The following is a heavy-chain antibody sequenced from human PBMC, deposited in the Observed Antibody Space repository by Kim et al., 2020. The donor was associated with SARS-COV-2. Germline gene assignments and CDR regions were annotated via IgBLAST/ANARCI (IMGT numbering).Heavy chain of an antibody. J-gene: IGHJ4*02. CDR2: TK. CDR3: ARDYGGNLGY. D-gene: IGHD4-17*01. V-gene: IGHV3-11*04. Sequence: TKYYPDPGKGRFTIARDNAKNSLYLQMNSRRAEDTAVYYCARDYGGNLGYWGQGTLVTVSS.